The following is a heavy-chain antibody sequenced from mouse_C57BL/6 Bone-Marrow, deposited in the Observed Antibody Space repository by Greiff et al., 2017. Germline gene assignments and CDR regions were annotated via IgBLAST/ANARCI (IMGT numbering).Heavy chain of an antibody. CDR1: GFTFSDYY. J-gene: IGHJ4*01. V-gene: IGHV5-12*01. D-gene: IGHD1-1*01. CDR2: ISNGGGST. Sequence: EVKLVESGGGLVQPGGSLKLSCAASGFTFSDYYMYWVRQTPEKRLEWVAYISNGGGSTYYPDTVKGRFTISRDNAKNTLYLQMSRLKSEDTAMYYCASPNDGSSYGYAMDYWGQGTSVTVSS. CDR3: ASPNDGSSYGYAMDY.